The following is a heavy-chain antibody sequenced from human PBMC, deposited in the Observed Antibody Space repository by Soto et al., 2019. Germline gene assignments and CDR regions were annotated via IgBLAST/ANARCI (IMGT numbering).Heavy chain of an antibody. Sequence: PGGSLRLSCAASGFTFSSYAMSWVRQAPGKGLEWVSAISGSVGSTYYADSVKGRFTISRDNSKSTLYLQMNSLRAEDTAVYYCAKDPPTWYDFWSGYYYFDYWGQGTLVTVS. J-gene: IGHJ4*02. D-gene: IGHD3-3*01. V-gene: IGHV3-23*01. CDR2: ISGSVGST. CDR1: GFTFSSYA. CDR3: AKDPPTWYDFWSGYYYFDY.